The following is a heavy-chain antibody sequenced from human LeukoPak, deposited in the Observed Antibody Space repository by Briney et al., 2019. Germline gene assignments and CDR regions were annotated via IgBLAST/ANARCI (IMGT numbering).Heavy chain of an antibody. Sequence: ASVKVSCKVSGYTFTSSDINWVRQATGQGLEWMGWMNPNRGNTGYAQKFQGRVTMTRDISTSTAYMELTNLRSEDTATYYCARLSKAYNWDEYYYYYFLNGWGKGTTVIVSS. D-gene: IGHD1-1*01. CDR1: GYTFTSSD. J-gene: IGHJ6*03. V-gene: IGHV1-8*01. CDR2: MNPNRGNT. CDR3: ARLSKAYNWDEYYYYYFLNG.